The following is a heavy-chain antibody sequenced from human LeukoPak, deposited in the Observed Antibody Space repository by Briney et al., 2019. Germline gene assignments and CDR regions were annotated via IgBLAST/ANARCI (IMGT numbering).Heavy chain of an antibody. J-gene: IGHJ4*02. V-gene: IGHV3-30-3*01. Sequence: GGSLRLSCAASGFTFSSYAMHWVRQAPGKGLEWVAVISYDGSNKYYADSVKGRFTISRDNSKNTLYLQMNSLRAEDTAVYYCAKGPYSGSPNYFDYWGQGTLVTVSS. CDR1: GFTFSSYA. CDR3: AKGPYSGSPNYFDY. CDR2: ISYDGSNK. D-gene: IGHD1-26*01.